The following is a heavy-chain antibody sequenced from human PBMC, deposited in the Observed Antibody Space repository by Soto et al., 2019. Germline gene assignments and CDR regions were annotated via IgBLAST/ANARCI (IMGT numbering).Heavy chain of an antibody. D-gene: IGHD2-8*01. CDR3: ARDRSTYGGGGTGEVKENWFDP. CDR1: GGSISQYY. CDR2: AYYSGDT. V-gene: IGHV4-59*01. J-gene: IGHJ5*02. Sequence: SETLSLTCSVSGGSISQYYWSWIRQPPGKGLEWIGYAYYSGDTGYNPSLKSRVTMAVDTSKSQVSLKLSSVTAADTAVYYCARDRSTYGGGGTGEVKENWFDPWGQGALVTVSS.